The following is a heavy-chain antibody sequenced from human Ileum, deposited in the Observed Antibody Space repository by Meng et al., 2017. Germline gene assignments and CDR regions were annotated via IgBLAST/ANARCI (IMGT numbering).Heavy chain of an antibody. J-gene: IGHJ4*02. CDR2: SYYDGSS. D-gene: IGHD5/OR15-5a*01. Sequence: QVQLQESGPGLVKPSQTLSLTCRVSGAYLRTGGYYWGWIRQQPGKGLEWIGYSYYDGSSYYNPSLKSRPIISLDASKSQFSLRLTSMTAADTAIYYCTRGGFGYSVPFDFWGQGTLVTVSS. CDR3: TRGGFGYSVPFDF. CDR1: GAYLRTGGYY. V-gene: IGHV4-31*03.